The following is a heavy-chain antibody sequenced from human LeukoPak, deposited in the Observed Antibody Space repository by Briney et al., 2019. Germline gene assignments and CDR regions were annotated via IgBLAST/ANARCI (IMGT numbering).Heavy chain of an antibody. D-gene: IGHD3-10*01. Sequence: ASEKVSCKASGYTFTSYYMHWVRQAPGQGLEWMGIINPSGGSTSYAQKFQGRVTMTRDTSTSTVYMELSSLRSEDTAVYYCARAYGSGSYTLLFFDYWGQGTLVTVSS. CDR1: GYTFTSYY. J-gene: IGHJ4*02. CDR2: INPSGGST. CDR3: ARAYGSGSYTLLFFDY. V-gene: IGHV1-46*01.